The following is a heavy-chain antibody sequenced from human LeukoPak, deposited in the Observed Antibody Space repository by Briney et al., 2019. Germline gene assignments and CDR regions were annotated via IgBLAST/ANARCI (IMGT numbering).Heavy chain of an antibody. V-gene: IGHV3-53*01. D-gene: IGHD4-23*01. J-gene: IGHJ4*02. CDR3: AKKTPGIYPYDS. Sequence: GGSLRLSCAASGFTFSSNYMSWVRQAPGKGLQWVSTSGTAGDTYYTDSVRGRFTVSRDNSENTLYLQMTSLRAEDTAVYYCAKKTPGIYPYDSWGQGTLVTVSP. CDR1: GFTFSSNY. CDR2: SGTAGDT.